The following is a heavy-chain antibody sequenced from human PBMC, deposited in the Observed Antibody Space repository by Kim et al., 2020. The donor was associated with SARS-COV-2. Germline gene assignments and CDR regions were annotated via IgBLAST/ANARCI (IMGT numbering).Heavy chain of an antibody. J-gene: IGHJ3*02. CDR1: GYTFTSYD. V-gene: IGHV1-8*01. CDR3: ARGMGGYSYGTDAFDI. CDR2: MNPNSGNT. Sequence: ASVKVSCKASGYTFTSYDINWVRQATGQGLEGMGWMNPNSGNTGYAQKFQGRVTMTRNTSISTAYMELSSLRSEDTAVYYCARGMGGYSYGTDAFDIWGQGTMVTVSS. D-gene: IGHD5-18*01.